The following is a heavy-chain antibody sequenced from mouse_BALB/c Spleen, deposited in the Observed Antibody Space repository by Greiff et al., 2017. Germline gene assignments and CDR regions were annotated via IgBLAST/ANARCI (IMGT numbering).Heavy chain of an antibody. J-gene: IGHJ2*01. CDR3: ARHRYDYDVYFDY. Sequence: EVKLMESGGGLVQPGGSLKLSCAASGFTFSSYTMSWVRQTPEKRLEWVAYISNGGGSTYYPDTVKGRFTISRDNAKNTLYLQMSSLKSEDTAMYYCARHRYDYDVYFDYWGQGTTLTVSS. D-gene: IGHD2-4*01. CDR2: ISNGGGST. CDR1: GFTFSSYT. V-gene: IGHV5-12-2*01.